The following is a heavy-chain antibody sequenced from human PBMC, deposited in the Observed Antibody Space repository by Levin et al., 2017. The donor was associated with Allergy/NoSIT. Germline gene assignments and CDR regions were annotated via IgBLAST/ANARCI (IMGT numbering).Heavy chain of an antibody. V-gene: IGHV3-74*01. CDR3: ARDGTNSDYDY. J-gene: IGHJ4*02. Sequence: LSLTCAASGFTFSSSWMHWVRQAPGKGLVWVSRIKSDGISTSYADSVKGRFTISRDNAKNTLYLQMTSLRAEDTAVYYCARDGTNSDYDYWGQGTLVTVSS. D-gene: IGHD4/OR15-4a*01. CDR1: GFTFSSSW. CDR2: IKSDGIST.